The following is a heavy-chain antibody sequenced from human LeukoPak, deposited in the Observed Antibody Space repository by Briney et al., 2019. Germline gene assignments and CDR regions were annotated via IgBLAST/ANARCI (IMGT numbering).Heavy chain of an antibody. CDR2: INHSGST. J-gene: IGHJ4*02. Sequence: SETLSLTCAVYGGSFSGYYWSWIRQPPGKGLEWIGEINHSGSTNYNPSLKSRVTISVDTSKNQFSLKLSSVTAADTAVYYCARDASYGKYYFDYWGQGTLVTVSS. CDR1: GGSFSGYY. V-gene: IGHV4-34*01. CDR3: ARDASYGKYYFDY. D-gene: IGHD2-2*01.